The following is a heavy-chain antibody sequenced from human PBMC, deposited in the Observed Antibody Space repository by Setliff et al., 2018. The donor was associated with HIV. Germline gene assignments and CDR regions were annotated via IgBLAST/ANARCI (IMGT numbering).Heavy chain of an antibody. V-gene: IGHV3-48*01. CDR1: GFTFSNYG. CDR3: ARDSGSSWYASSRSDY. J-gene: IGHJ4*02. CDR2: ISDSSSTI. D-gene: IGHD6-13*01. Sequence: GGSLRLSCAASGFTFSNYGMNWVRQAPGKGLEWVSYISDSSSTIYYAGSVRGRFTISRDNARNSLYLQMNSLRAEDTAVYYCARDSGSSWYASSRSDYWGQGTLVTVSS.